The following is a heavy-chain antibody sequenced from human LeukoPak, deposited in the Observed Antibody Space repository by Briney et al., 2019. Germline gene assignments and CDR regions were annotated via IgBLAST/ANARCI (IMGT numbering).Heavy chain of an antibody. J-gene: IGHJ3*02. D-gene: IGHD2-15*01. CDR2: ISAYNGNT. CDR1: GYTFTSYG. V-gene: IGHV1-18*01. Sequence: ASVKVSCKASGYTFTSYGISWVRQAPGQGLEWMGWISAYNGNTNYAQKFQGRVTMTRDTSISTAYMEVSRVTSDDTAVYYCARVRDNAFDIWGQGTMVTVSS. CDR3: ARVRDNAFDI.